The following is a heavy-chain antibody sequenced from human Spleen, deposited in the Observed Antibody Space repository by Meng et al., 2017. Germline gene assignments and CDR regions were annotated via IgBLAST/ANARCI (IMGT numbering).Heavy chain of an antibody. J-gene: IGHJ4*02. CDR3: ARVLMVRGLYFDY. Sequence: SETLSLTCTVSGGSIRSSNSYWGWIRQPPGKGLEWIGTIYYSGSTYYNPSLKSRVTISIDTSKNQFSLKLTSVTAADTAIYYCARVLMVRGLYFDYWGQGTLVTVSS. D-gene: IGHD3-10*01. CDR2: IYYSGST. CDR1: GGSIRSSNSY. V-gene: IGHV4-39*07.